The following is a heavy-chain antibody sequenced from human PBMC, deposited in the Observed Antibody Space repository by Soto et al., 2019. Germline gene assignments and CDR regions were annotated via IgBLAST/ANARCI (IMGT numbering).Heavy chain of an antibody. D-gene: IGHD3-22*01. J-gene: IGHJ4*02. Sequence: ASVKVSCKASGYTFTSYGISWVRQAPGQGLEWMGWISAYNGNTNYAQKLQGRVTMTTDTSTSTAYMELRSLRSDDTAVYYCARDGPEYYDSSGYYQGFDYWGQGTLVTVSS. CDR2: ISAYNGNT. CDR1: GYTFTSYG. CDR3: ARDGPEYYDSSGYYQGFDY. V-gene: IGHV1-18*01.